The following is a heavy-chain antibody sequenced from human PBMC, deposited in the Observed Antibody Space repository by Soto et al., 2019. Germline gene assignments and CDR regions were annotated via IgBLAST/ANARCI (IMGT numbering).Heavy chain of an antibody. CDR1: GGSISSTSYY. V-gene: IGHV4-39*01. J-gene: IGHJ5*02. CDR3: ATSNWFDP. Sequence: PSETLSLTCTVSGGSISSTSYYWVWIRQPPGKGLEWIGSFYYSGSTYYNPSLKSRVSISVDTSKNQFSLKLSSVTAADTAVYYCATSNWFDPWGQGTLVTVSS. CDR2: FYYSGST.